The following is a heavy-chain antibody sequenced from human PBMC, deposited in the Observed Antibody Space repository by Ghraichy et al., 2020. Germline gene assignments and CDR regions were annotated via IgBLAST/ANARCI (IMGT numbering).Heavy chain of an antibody. CDR1: GGSISSGAYF. CDR3: ARENWNDETHDY. Sequence: SETLSLTCTVSGGSISSGAYFWSWIRQHPGKGLEWIGYIYYSGNTYYNPSLKSRVNISVDTSKNQFSLKLSSVTAADTAVYFCARENWNDETHDYWGQGTLVTVSS. CDR2: IYYSGNT. D-gene: IGHD1-1*01. J-gene: IGHJ4*02. V-gene: IGHV4-31*03.